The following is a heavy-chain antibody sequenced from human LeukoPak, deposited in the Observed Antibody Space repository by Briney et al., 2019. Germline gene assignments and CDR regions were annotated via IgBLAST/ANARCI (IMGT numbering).Heavy chain of an antibody. CDR1: GFTFSSYA. Sequence: GGSLRLSCAASGFTFSSYAMSWVRQAPGKGLEWVSAISGSGGSTYYADSVKGRFTISRDNSKNTLYLQMNSLRAEDTAVYYCAKTPTRITGTTLVAPWGQGTVVTVSS. CDR3: AKTPTRITGTTLVAP. CDR2: ISGSGGST. J-gene: IGHJ5*02. D-gene: IGHD1-7*01. V-gene: IGHV3-23*01.